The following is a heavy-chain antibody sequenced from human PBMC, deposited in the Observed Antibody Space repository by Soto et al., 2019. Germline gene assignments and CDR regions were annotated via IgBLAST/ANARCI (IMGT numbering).Heavy chain of an antibody. D-gene: IGHD1-26*01. CDR3: AKNSKGYSGSYFDY. CDR1: GFSFSGYA. CDR2: ISGSGAST. V-gene: IGHV3-23*01. Sequence: EVQLLESGGGVGQPGGSLRPSCAATGFSFSGYAMSWVRQAAGKGLEWVSTISGSGASTFYADSVKGCFTISRDNSKNTCYLQINSLRAEDTAVYYCAKNSKGYSGSYFDYWGQGTLVTVSS. J-gene: IGHJ4*02.